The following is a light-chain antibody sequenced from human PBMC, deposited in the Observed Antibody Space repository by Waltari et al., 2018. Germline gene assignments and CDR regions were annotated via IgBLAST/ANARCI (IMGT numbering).Light chain of an antibody. J-gene: IGKJ4*01. CDR2: GAS. CDR3: QKYYVWPPIT. V-gene: IGKV3-15*01. CDR1: QSVRTN. Sequence: VLLTQSPASLSVSPGDTVILSCRASQSVRTNLVWYQHKAGQAPRNLIYGASNRASGVPYRFSGSGSETDFTLIIRSLQSEDAAVYFCQKYYVWPPITFGGGTKLEI.